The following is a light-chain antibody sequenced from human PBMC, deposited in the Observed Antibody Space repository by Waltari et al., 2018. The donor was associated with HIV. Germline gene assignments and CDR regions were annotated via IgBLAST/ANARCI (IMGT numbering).Light chain of an antibody. J-gene: IGLJ3*02. V-gene: IGLV2-14*01. CDR1: TSDVGVYNY. CDR3: NSYTSMSHLV. CDR2: EVS. Sequence: QSALTQPASVSGSPGQSITISCTGTTSDVGVYNYVSWYQHHPGKAPKLIIYEVSNRPSDISCRFSASKSGNTASLTISGLQAEDEADYYCNSYTSMSHLVFGGGTKLTV.